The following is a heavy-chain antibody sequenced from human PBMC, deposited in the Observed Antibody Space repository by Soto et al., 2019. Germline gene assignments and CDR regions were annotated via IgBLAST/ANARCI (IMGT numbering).Heavy chain of an antibody. Sequence: GGSLRLSCAASGFTFSSYEMNWVRQAPGKGLEWVSYISSSGSTIFYADSVKGRFTISRDNARNSLYLQMNSLRADDTAVYYCARMGATSLRSPAWGQGTLVTVSS. D-gene: IGHD3-16*01. V-gene: IGHV3-48*03. CDR1: GFTFSSYE. J-gene: IGHJ5*02. CDR2: ISSSGSTI. CDR3: ARMGATSLRSPA.